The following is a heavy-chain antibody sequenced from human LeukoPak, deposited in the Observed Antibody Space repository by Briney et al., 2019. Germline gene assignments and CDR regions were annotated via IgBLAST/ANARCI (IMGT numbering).Heavy chain of an antibody. CDR1: GGSISSYY. D-gene: IGHD3-9*01. V-gene: IGHV4-59*01. Sequence: SETLSLICTVSGGSISSYYWSWLRPPPGKGLEWFGYIYYSGSTNYNPSLKSRVTISVDTSKNQFSLKLSSVTAADTAVYYCARVHDKGVSWFDPWGQGTLVTVSS. J-gene: IGHJ5*02. CDR2: IYYSGST. CDR3: ARVHDKGVSWFDP.